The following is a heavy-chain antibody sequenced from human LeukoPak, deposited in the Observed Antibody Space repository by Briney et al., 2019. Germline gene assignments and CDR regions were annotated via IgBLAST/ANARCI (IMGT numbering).Heavy chain of an antibody. CDR3: ARVATLRGDFWSGYEYYYYMDV. J-gene: IGHJ6*03. V-gene: IGHV3-7*01. D-gene: IGHD3-3*01. CDR2: IKQDGSEK. CDR1: GFTFRSSW. Sequence: GGSLRLSCAASGFTFRSSWMSWVRQAPGKGLEWVANIKQDGSEKYYVDSVKGQFTISRDNAKNSLYLQMNSLRAEDTAVYYCARVATLRGDFWSGYEYYYYMDVWGKGTTVTVSS.